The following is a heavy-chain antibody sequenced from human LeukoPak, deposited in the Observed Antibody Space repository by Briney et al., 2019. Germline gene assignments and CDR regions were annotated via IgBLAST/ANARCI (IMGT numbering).Heavy chain of an antibody. CDR3: ARDLKKYCSGGSCYSDAFDI. V-gene: IGHV4-34*01. J-gene: IGHJ3*02. CDR1: GGSFSGYY. Sequence: SETLSLTCAVYGGSFSGYYWSWIRQPPGKGLEWIGEINHSGSTNYNPSLKSRVTISVDTSKNQFSLKLSSVTAADTAVYYCARDLKKYCSGGSCYSDAFDIWGQGTMVTVSS. D-gene: IGHD2-15*01. CDR2: INHSGST.